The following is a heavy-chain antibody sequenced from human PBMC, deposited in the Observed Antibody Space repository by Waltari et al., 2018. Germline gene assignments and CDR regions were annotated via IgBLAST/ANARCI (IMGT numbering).Heavy chain of an antibody. Sequence: QVQLVQSGAEVKKPGASVNVSCKASGYTFANFYIHWVRQAPGHGLEWMGKINPNGGSAGYAQRFKGRIIMTTDTSTGTVYMELNSLTSNDTAVSFCARVPPGPYYFDYWGQGTLVTVSS. CDR1: GYTFANFY. J-gene: IGHJ4*02. CDR3: ARVPPGPYYFDY. CDR2: INPNGGSA. V-gene: IGHV1-46*01.